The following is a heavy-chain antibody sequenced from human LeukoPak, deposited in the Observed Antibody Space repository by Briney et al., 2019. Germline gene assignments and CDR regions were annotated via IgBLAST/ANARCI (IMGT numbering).Heavy chain of an antibody. CDR2: INPNSGGT. CDR3: ARDLEGSGWFNYFDY. J-gene: IGHJ4*02. CDR1: GYTFTGYY. V-gene: IGHV1-2*02. D-gene: IGHD6-19*01. Sequence: GASVKVSCKASGYTFTGYYMHWVRQAPRQGLVWMGWINPNSGGTNYAQKFQGRVTMTRDTSISTAYMELSRLRSDDTAVYYCARDLEGSGWFNYFDYWGQGTLVTVSS.